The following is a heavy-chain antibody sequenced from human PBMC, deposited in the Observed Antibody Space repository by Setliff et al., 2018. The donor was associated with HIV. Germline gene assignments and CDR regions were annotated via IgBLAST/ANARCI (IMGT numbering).Heavy chain of an antibody. D-gene: IGHD7-27*01. CDR2: IYYTGST. J-gene: IGHJ4*02. Sequence: SETLSLTCAVYGGSFSGYSWSWVRQPPGKGLEWIGYIYYTGSTNYNPSLKSRVTMSVDTSKNQFSLQLNAVTTADTAVYYCASGQMVWGYWGQGTLVTVSS. V-gene: IGHV4-59*01. CDR3: ASGQMVWGY. CDR1: GGSFSGYS.